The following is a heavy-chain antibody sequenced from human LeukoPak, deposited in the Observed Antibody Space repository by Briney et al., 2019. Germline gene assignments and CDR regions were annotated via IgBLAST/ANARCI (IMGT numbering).Heavy chain of an antibody. CDR2: INPNSGGT. Sequence: GASVKVSCKASGYTFTSYYMHWVRQAPGQGLEWMGWINPNSGGTNYAQKFQGRVTMTRDTSISTAYMELSRLRSDDTAVYYCARDKGYDILTGHYYYYYYMDVWGKGTTVTVSS. CDR1: GYTFTSYY. V-gene: IGHV1-2*02. CDR3: ARDKGYDILTGHYYYYYYMDV. J-gene: IGHJ6*03. D-gene: IGHD3-9*01.